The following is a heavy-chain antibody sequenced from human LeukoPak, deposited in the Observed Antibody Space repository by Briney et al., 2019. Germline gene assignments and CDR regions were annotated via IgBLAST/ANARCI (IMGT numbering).Heavy chain of an antibody. V-gene: IGHV4-59*01. CDR2: IYYSGST. D-gene: IGHD2-2*01. J-gene: IGHJ3*02. Sequence: KASETLSLACTVSGGSISSYCWSWIRQPPGKGLEWIGYIYYSGSTNYNPSLKSRVTISVDTSKNQFSLKLSSVTAADTAVYYCAGGLSIPGVAFDIWGQGTMVTVSS. CDR1: GGSISSYC. CDR3: AGGLSIPGVAFDI.